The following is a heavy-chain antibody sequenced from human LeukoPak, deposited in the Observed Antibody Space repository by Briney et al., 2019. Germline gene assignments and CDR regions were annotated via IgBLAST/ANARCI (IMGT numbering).Heavy chain of an antibody. CDR2: INHSGST. Sequence: SETLSLTCAVYGGSFSGYYWSWIRQPPGKGLEWIGEINHSGSTNYNPSLKSRVTISVDTSKNQFSLKLSSVTAADTAVYYCARGRSSSSWSDYWGQGTLVTVSS. CDR3: ARGRSSSSWSDY. D-gene: IGHD6-13*01. J-gene: IGHJ4*02. V-gene: IGHV4-34*01. CDR1: GGSFSGYY.